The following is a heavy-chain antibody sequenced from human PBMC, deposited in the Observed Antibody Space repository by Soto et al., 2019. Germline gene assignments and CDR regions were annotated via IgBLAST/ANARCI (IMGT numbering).Heavy chain of an antibody. CDR3: ARLQHYNSGYYPYYFDY. D-gene: IGHD3-22*01. CDR1: GGSINSAGDY. CDR2: IYSSGST. V-gene: IGHV4-31*03. J-gene: IGHJ4*02. Sequence: QVQLQESGPGLVKPSQTLSLTCTVSGGSINSAGDYWTWIRQHPGKGLEWIGYIYSSGSTYYDPSLKSRVTISIDTSKNQFSLKLTSVTAADTAVYYCARLQHYNSGYYPYYFDYWGQGTLVTVSS.